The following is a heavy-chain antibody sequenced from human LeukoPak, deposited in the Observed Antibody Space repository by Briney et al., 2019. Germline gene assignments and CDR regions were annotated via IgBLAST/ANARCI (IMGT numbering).Heavy chain of an antibody. J-gene: IGHJ6*03. V-gene: IGHV4-59*01. CDR3: ARSPLGNYYYYYMDV. CDR1: GGSISSCY. CDR2: IYYSGST. Sequence: PSETLSLTCTVSGGSISSCYWSWIRQPPGKGLEWIGYIYYSGSTNYNPSLKSRVTISVDTSKNQFSLKLSSVTAADTAVYYCARSPLGNYYYYYMDVWGKGTTVTVSS. D-gene: IGHD3-16*01.